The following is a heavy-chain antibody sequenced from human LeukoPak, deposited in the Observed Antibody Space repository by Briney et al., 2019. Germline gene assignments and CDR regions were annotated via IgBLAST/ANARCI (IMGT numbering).Heavy chain of an antibody. CDR2: FDPEDGET. Sequence: ASVKLSRKVSGYTLTELSMHWVRQAPGKGLEWMGGFDPEDGETIYAQKFQGRVTMTEDTSTDTAYMELSSLRSEDTAVYYCATRGSFDAFDIWGQGTMVTVSS. J-gene: IGHJ3*02. D-gene: IGHD3-10*01. V-gene: IGHV1-24*01. CDR3: ATRGSFDAFDI. CDR1: GYTLTELS.